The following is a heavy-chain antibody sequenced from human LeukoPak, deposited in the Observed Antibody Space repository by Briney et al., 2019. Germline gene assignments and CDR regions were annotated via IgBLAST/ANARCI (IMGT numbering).Heavy chain of an antibody. CDR2: IKSKTDGGTT. V-gene: IGHV3-15*01. D-gene: IGHD6-6*01. CDR1: GFTFSNAW. CDR3: ARVEDQLVLLRAMDY. Sequence: GGSLRLSCAASGFTFSNAWMSWVRQAPGKGLEWVGRIKSKTDGGTTDYAAPVKGRFTISRDDSKNTLYLQMNSLKTEDTAVYYCARVEDQLVLLRAMDYWGQGTLVTVSS. J-gene: IGHJ4*02.